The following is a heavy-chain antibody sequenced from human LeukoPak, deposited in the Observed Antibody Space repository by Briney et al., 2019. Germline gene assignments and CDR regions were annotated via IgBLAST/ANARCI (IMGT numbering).Heavy chain of an antibody. V-gene: IGHV3-74*01. CDR3: ARGKAAAGYYYGMDV. Sequence: GGSLRLSCAASGFTFSNYWMTWVRQAPGKGLVWVSRINSDGSSTSYADSVKGRFTISRDNAKNTLYLQMNSLRAEDTAVYYCARGKAAAGYYYGMDVWGQGTTVTVSS. CDR1: GFTFSNYW. J-gene: IGHJ6*02. D-gene: IGHD6-13*01. CDR2: INSDGSST.